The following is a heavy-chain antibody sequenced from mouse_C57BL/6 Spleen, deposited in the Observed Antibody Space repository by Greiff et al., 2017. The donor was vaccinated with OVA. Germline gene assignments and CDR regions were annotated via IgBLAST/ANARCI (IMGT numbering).Heavy chain of an antibody. V-gene: IGHV5-17*01. Sequence: EVQLVESGGGLVKPGGSLKLSCAASGFTFSDYGMHWVRQAPEKGLEWVAYISSGSSTIYYADTVKGRFTISRDNAKNTLFLQMTSLRSEDTAMYYCARSSYYGSSLDYWGQGTTLTVSA. CDR1: GFTFSDYG. CDR3: ARSSYYGSSLDY. D-gene: IGHD1-1*01. CDR2: ISSGSSTI. J-gene: IGHJ2*01.